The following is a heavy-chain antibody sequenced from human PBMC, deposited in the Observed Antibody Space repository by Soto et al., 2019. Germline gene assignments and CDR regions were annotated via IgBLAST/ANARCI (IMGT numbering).Heavy chain of an antibody. CDR2: IKSKTDGETT. D-gene: IGHD5-12*01. Sequence: GGSLRLSCAASGFTFSNAWMSWFRQAPGKGLEWVVSIKSKTDGETTDYAAHVKGRFTNSRDHSKNTLYLQMNSLKTEDTALYYCTTGPDGYNKKFDSWGQGTLVTVSS. V-gene: IGHV3-15*01. CDR3: TTGPDGYNKKFDS. J-gene: IGHJ4*02. CDR1: GFTFSNAW.